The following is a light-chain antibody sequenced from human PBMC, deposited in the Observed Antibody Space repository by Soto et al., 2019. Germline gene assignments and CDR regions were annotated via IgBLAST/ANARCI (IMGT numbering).Light chain of an antibody. Sequence: QSALTQPPSASGSPGQSVTISCIGTSSDVGGYNYVSWYQQHPGKAPKLMIDEVSKRPSGVPDRFSGSKSGNTASLTVSGLQDEDEADYYCSSYAASNNLGVFGGGTKLTVL. CDR3: SSYAASNNLGV. CDR2: EVS. J-gene: IGLJ2*01. V-gene: IGLV2-8*01. CDR1: SSDVGGYNY.